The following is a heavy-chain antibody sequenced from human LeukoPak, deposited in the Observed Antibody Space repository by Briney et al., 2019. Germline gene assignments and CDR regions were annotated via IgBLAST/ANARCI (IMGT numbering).Heavy chain of an antibody. V-gene: IGHV1-46*01. CDR1: GGTFSSYA. CDR2: INPSGGST. CDR3: ARDRIAARRPLFDY. J-gene: IGHJ4*02. D-gene: IGHD6-6*01. Sequence: ASVKVSCKASGGTFSSYAISWVRQAPGQGLEWMGIINPSGGSTSYAQKFQGRVTMTRDTSTSTVYMELSSLRSEDTAVYYCARDRIAARRPLFDYWGQGTLVTVSS.